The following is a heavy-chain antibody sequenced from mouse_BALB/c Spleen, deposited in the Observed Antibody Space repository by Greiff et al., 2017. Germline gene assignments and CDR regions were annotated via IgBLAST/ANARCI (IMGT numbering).Heavy chain of an antibody. Sequence: DVQLVESGGGLVQPGGSRKLSCAASGFTFSSFGMHWVRQAPEKGLEWVAYISSGSSTIYYADTVKGRFTISRDNPKNTLFLQMTSLRSEDTAMYYCARDGYAYWGQGTTLTVSS. J-gene: IGHJ2*01. V-gene: IGHV5-17*02. D-gene: IGHD1-2*01. CDR3: ARDGYAY. CDR2: ISSGSSTI. CDR1: GFTFSSFG.